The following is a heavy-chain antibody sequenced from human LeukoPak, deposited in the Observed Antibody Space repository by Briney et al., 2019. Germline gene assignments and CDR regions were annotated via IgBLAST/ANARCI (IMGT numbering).Heavy chain of an antibody. CDR3: AREVVATIPWDYYYGMDV. Sequence: GASVKVSCKASGGTFSSYAISWVRQAPGQGLEWMGGIIPIFGTANYAQKFQGRATITADESTSTAYMELSSLRSEDTAVYYCAREVVATIPWDYYYGMDVWGKGTTVTVSS. J-gene: IGHJ6*04. V-gene: IGHV1-69*13. CDR2: IIPIFGTA. CDR1: GGTFSSYA. D-gene: IGHD5-12*01.